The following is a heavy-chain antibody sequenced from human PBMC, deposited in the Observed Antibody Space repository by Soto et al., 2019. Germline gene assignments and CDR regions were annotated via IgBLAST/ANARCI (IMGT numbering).Heavy chain of an antibody. CDR3: AKDFEGHWTIDY. Sequence: QVQLVESGGGVVQPGGSLRLSCAASGFTFSAYHMHWVRQAPGKGLEWVALISTSGDIKKFADSVRGRFTTSRDNSQNTLHLQMNSLRSEDTAVYYCAKDFEGHWTIDYWGQGTLVTVSS. CDR2: ISTSGDIK. J-gene: IGHJ4*02. CDR1: GFTFSAYH. D-gene: IGHD3-9*01. V-gene: IGHV3-30*18.